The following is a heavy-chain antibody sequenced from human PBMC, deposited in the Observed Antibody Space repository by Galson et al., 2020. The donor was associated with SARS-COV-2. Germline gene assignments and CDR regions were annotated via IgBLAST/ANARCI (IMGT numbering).Heavy chain of an antibody. J-gene: IGHJ4*02. Sequence: NSGGYLRLSCAASGFTFSSYSMNWVRQAPGKGLEWVSPISSSSYIYYADSVKGRFTISRDNAKNSLYLQMNSLRAEDTAVYYCARVHSIVGVDYWGQGTLVTVSS. CDR1: GFTFSSYS. D-gene: IGHD1-26*01. CDR2: ISSSSYI. CDR3: ARVHSIVGVDY. V-gene: IGHV3-21*01.